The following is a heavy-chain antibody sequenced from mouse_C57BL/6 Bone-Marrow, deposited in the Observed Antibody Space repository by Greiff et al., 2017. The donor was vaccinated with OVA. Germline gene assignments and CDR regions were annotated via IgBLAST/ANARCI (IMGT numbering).Heavy chain of an antibody. CDR3: ARRIVYFDY. D-gene: IGHD2-12*01. CDR2: INPYNGGP. J-gene: IGHJ2*01. CDR1: GYTFTDYY. V-gene: IGHV1-19*01. Sequence: EVQLQQSGPVLVKPGASVKMSCKASGYTFTDYYMNWVKQSHGKSLEWIGVINPYNGGPSYNQKFKGKATLTVDKSSSTAYMELNSLTSEDSAVYYFARRIVYFDYWGQGTTLTVSS.